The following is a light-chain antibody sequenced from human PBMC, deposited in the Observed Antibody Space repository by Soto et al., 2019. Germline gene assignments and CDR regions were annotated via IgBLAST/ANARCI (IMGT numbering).Light chain of an antibody. J-gene: IGLJ2*01. CDR3: CSFAGNNNNL. CDR2: GNS. V-gene: IGLV1-40*01. CDR1: SSNIGAGYD. Sequence: QSVLTQPPSVSGAPGQRVTISCTGSSSNIGAGYDVHWYQQLPGTAPKLLIYGNSNRPSGVPDRFSGSKSGTSASLAITGLQAEDEADYYCCSFAGNNNNLFGGGTKLTVL.